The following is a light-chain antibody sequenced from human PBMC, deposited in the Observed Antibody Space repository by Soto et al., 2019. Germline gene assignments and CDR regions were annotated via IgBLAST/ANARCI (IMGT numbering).Light chain of an antibody. V-gene: IGLV2-14*01. CDR2: DVS. Sequence: QSVLTQPASVSGSPGQSITISCTGTSSDVGGYNYVSWYQQYPGKAPKLMIYDVSNRPSGVSNRFSGSKSGNTASLTISGLQAGDGADYYCSSYTGSSTLVFGGGTKLTVL. CDR3: SSYTGSSTLV. J-gene: IGLJ2*01. CDR1: SSDVGGYNY.